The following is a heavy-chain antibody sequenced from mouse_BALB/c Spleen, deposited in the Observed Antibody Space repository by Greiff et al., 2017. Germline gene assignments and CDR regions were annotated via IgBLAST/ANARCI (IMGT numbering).Heavy chain of an antibody. Sequence: VKLVESGPGLVAPSQSLSITCTVSGFSLTGYGVNWVRQPPGKGLEWLGMIWGDGSTDYNSALKSRLSISKDNSKSQVFLKMNSLQTDDTARYYCATPYYYGSSYWFAYWGQGTLVTVSA. CDR3: ATPYYYGSSYWFAY. CDR2: IWGDGST. CDR1: GFSLTGYG. D-gene: IGHD1-1*01. J-gene: IGHJ3*01. V-gene: IGHV2-6-7*01.